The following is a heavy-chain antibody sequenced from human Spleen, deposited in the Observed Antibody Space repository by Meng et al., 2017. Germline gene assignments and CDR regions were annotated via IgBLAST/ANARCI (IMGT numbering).Heavy chain of an antibody. D-gene: IGHD2/OR15-2a*01. J-gene: IGHJ5*02. V-gene: IGHV4-34*01. CDR3: AREYYSFWFDP. Sequence: SETLSLTCVVSGGSFSDYYWSWIRQPPGKGLEWIGEINHSGSTNYNPSLESRATISVDTSMNQFSLKLTSVTAADTAMYYCAREYYSFWFDPWGQGTLVTVSS. CDR1: GGSFSDYY. CDR2: INHSGST.